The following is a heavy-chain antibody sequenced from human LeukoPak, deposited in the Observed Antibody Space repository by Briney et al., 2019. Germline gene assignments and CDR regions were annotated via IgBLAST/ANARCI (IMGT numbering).Heavy chain of an antibody. CDR3: AGERAAAFDY. D-gene: IGHD6-13*01. Sequence: GRSLRLSCAATGFTFSSYAMHWVRQAPGKGLEWVAVISYDGSNKYYADSVKGRFTISRDNSKNTLYLQMNSLRAEDTAVYYCAGERAAAFDYWGQGTLVTVSS. V-gene: IGHV3-30*04. CDR1: GFTFSSYA. CDR2: ISYDGSNK. J-gene: IGHJ4*02.